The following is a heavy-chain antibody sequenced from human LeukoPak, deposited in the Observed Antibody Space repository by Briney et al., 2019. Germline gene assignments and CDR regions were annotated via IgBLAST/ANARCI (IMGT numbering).Heavy chain of an antibody. CDR2: INHSGST. Sequence: SETLSLTCAVYGGSFSGYYWSWVRQPPGKGLEWIGEINHSGSTNYNPSLTSRVTISVDTSKNQFSLKLSSVTAADTAVYYCARLLRLHYYYYMDVWGKGTTVTISS. CDR1: GGSFSGYY. D-gene: IGHD6-25*01. J-gene: IGHJ6*03. V-gene: IGHV4-34*01. CDR3: ARLLRLHYYYYMDV.